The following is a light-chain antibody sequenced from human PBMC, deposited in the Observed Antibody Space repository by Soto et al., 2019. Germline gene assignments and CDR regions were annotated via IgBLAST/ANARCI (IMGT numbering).Light chain of an antibody. Sequence: QLVLTQSPSASASLGASVKLTCTLSSGHSRYAIAWHQQQPEKGPRYLMKLNSDGSHSKGDGIPDRFSGSSSGAERYLTISSLQSEDEADYYCQTWATGIRVFGGGTKVTVL. J-gene: IGLJ2*01. CDR1: SGHSRYA. CDR2: LNSDGSH. CDR3: QTWATGIRV. V-gene: IGLV4-69*01.